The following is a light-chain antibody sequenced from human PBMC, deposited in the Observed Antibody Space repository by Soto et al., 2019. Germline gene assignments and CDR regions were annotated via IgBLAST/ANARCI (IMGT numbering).Light chain of an antibody. V-gene: IGLV2-14*01. J-gene: IGLJ2*01. CDR3: SSYTSSTLVV. CDR1: SSDVGSHNY. CDR2: DVS. Sequence: QSALTQPASVSGSPGQAITISCTGTSSDVGSHNYVSWYQQHPGKAPQLLIYDVSNRPSGVSNRFSGSKSGNTASLTISGLQAEDEADYHCSSYTSSTLVVFGTGTKLTVL.